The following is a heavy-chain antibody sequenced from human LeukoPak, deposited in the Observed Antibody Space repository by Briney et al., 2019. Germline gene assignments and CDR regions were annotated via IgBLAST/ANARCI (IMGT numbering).Heavy chain of an antibody. J-gene: IGHJ4*02. CDR1: GFTFSSYW. V-gene: IGHV3-7*03. Sequence: PGGSLRLSCAASGFTFSSYWMSWVRQAPGKGLEWVANIKQDGSEKYYVDSVKGRFTISRDNAKNSLYLQMNSLRAEDTALYYCAKAGNLWFEEGYFDYWGQGTLVTVSS. CDR3: AKAGNLWFEEGYFDY. CDR2: IKQDGSEK. D-gene: IGHD3-10*01.